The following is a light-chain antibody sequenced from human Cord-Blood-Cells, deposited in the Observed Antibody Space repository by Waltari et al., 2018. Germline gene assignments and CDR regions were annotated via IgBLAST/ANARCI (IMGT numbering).Light chain of an antibody. CDR2: LGS. Sequence: DIVLTQSPLSLPVTPGEQASTSCRSMQSLLHSNGYNYLDWYLQKPGQSPQLLIYLGSNRASGVPDRFSGSGSGTDFTLKISRVEAEDVGVYYCMQALQTPFTFGPGTKVDIK. J-gene: IGKJ3*01. V-gene: IGKV2-28*01. CDR1: QSLLHSNGYNY. CDR3: MQALQTPFT.